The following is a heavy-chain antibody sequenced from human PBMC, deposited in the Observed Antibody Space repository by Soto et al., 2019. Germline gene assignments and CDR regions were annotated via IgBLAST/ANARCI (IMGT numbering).Heavy chain of an antibody. CDR3: ARVSSGWSNWFDP. Sequence: QVQLQESGPGLVKPSETLFLTCTVSGGSVSSGSYYWSWIRQPPGKGLEWIGYIYYSGSTNYNPSLKSRVTISVDTSKNQFSLKLSSVTAADTAVYYCARVSSGWSNWFDPWGQGTLVTVSS. CDR1: GGSVSSGSYY. J-gene: IGHJ5*02. CDR2: IYYSGST. V-gene: IGHV4-61*01. D-gene: IGHD6-19*01.